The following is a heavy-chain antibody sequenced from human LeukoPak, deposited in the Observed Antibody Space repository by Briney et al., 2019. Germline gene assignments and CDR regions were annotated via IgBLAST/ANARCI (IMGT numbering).Heavy chain of an antibody. V-gene: IGHV4-31*03. CDR2: IYYSGST. Sequence: SETLSLTCTVSGGSISSGGYYWSWIRQHPGKGLEWVGYIYYSGSTYYNPSLKSRVTISVDTSKNQFSLKLSSVTAAGTAVYYCARNGYSGYVDYWGQGTLVTVSS. CDR3: ARNGYSGYVDY. J-gene: IGHJ4*02. CDR1: GGSISSGGYY. D-gene: IGHD1-26*01.